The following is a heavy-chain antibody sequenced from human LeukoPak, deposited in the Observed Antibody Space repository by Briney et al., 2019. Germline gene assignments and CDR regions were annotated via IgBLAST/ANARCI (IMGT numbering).Heavy chain of an antibody. D-gene: IGHD3-22*01. J-gene: IGHJ4*02. CDR3: AKDSYDRSGYYYYYFAY. V-gene: IGHV3-30*18. CDR1: GFTFSSPG. Sequence: GGSLRLSCAASGFTFSSPGMHWVRQAPGKGLERVAVISYDGSNKYHADSVKGRFTISRDNSKNTLYLQMNSLRAGDTAVYYCAKDSYDRSGYYYYYFAYWGQGTQVTVSS. CDR2: ISYDGSNK.